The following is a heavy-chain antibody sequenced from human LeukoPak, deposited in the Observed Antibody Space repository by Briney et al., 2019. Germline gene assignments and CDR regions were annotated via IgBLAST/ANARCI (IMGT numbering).Heavy chain of an antibody. CDR3: ARAGHLYYDILTGYYPPLLDY. CDR1: GYSFTSYW. CDR2: IYPGDSDT. D-gene: IGHD3-9*01. J-gene: IGHJ4*02. Sequence: GESLKISCKGSGYSFTSYWIGWVRQMPGKGLEWMGIIYPGDSDTRCSPSFQGQVTISADKSISTAYLQWSSLKASDTAMYYCARAGHLYYDILTGYYPPLLDYWGQGTLVTVSS. V-gene: IGHV5-51*01.